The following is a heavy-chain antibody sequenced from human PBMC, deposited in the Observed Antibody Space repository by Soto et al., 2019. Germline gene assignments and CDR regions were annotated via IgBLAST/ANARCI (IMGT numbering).Heavy chain of an antibody. CDR3: ARNGYSGYDYWFDP. CDR2: MNPNRGNT. V-gene: IGHV1-8*01. CDR1: GYTFTSYD. J-gene: IGHJ5*02. Sequence: ASGKVSCEASGYTFTSYDIKWVRQATGQGLEWMGWMNPNRGNTGYAQKFKGNVTMTRNTSISTAYMELSSLRSEDTAVYYCARNGYSGYDYWFDPWGQGTRVTVSS. D-gene: IGHD5-12*01.